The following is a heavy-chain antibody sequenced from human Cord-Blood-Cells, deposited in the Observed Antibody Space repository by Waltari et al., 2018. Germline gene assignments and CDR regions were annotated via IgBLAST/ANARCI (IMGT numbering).Heavy chain of an antibody. V-gene: IGHV3-30-3*01. Sequence: QVQLVESGGGVVQPGRSLRLSCAAPGFTFSSYALHWVRQAPGKGLEWVAVISYDGSNKYYADSVKGRFTISRDNSKNTLYLQMNSLRAEDTAVYYCAKESSSWYVGYFQHWGQGTLVTVSS. CDR2: ISYDGSNK. CDR1: GFTFSSYA. D-gene: IGHD6-13*01. CDR3: AKESSSWYVGYFQH. J-gene: IGHJ1*01.